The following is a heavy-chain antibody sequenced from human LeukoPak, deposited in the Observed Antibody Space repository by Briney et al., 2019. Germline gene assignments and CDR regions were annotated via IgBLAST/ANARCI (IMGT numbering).Heavy chain of an antibody. J-gene: IGHJ5*02. D-gene: IGHD6-13*01. CDR3: ARDSIAAAGLPRFDP. CDR2: INPSGGST. CDR1: GYTFTGYY. Sequence: GASVKVSCKASGYTFTGYYMHWVRQAPGQGLEWMGIINPSGGSTSYAQKFQGRVTMTRDTSTSTVYMELSSLRSEDTAVYYCARDSIAAAGLPRFDPWGQGTLVTVSS. V-gene: IGHV1-46*01.